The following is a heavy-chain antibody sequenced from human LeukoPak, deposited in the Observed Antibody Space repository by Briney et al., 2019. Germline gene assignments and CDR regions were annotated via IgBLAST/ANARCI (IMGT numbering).Heavy chain of an antibody. CDR3: ARVEVTTDGLWGMVRGAIDY. CDR2: ISAYDGNT. D-gene: IGHD3-10*01. J-gene: IGHJ4*02. CDR1: GYTFTSYG. V-gene: IGHV1-18*01. Sequence: GASVKVSCKASGYTFTSYGISWVRQAPGQGLEWMGWISAYDGNTNYAQKLQGRVIMTTDTSTSTAYMELRSLRSDDTAVYYCARVEVTTDGLWGMVRGAIDYWGQGTLVTVSS.